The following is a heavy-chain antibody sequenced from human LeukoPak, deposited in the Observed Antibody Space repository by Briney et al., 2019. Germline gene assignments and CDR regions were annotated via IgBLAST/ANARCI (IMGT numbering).Heavy chain of an antibody. J-gene: IGHJ6*03. D-gene: IGHD2-15*01. V-gene: IGHV4-4*07. CDR1: GGSISGNY. CDR2: LYSSWDT. Sequence: SETLSLTCTVSGGSISGNYWRWVRQSAGKGLEWVGRLYSSWDTYYNPSLKSRVTMSVDTSKNQFSLKLSSVTAADTAVYYCARITKIIVVVDATQRDYYYMDVWGKGTTVIVSS. CDR3: ARITKIIVVVDATQRDYYYMDV.